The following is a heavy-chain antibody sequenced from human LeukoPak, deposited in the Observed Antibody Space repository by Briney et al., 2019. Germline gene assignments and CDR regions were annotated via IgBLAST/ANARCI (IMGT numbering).Heavy chain of an antibody. D-gene: IGHD3-10*01. CDR1: GYSISSGYY. J-gene: IGHJ4*02. V-gene: IGHV4-38-2*02. CDR2: IYHSGST. Sequence: SETLSLTCTVSGYSISSGYYWGWIRQPPGKGLEWIGSIYHSGSTYYNPSLKSRVTISVDTSKNQFSLKLSSVTAADTAVYYCARGEWFGPPDYWGQGTLVTVSS. CDR3: ARGEWFGPPDY.